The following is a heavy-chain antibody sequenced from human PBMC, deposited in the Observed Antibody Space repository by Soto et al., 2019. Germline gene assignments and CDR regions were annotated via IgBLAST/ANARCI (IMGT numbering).Heavy chain of an antibody. Sequence: EVQLVESGGGLVKPGGSLRLSCAASGFTFSNAWMNWVRQAPGKGLEWVGRIKSKADGDATDYAAPVKDRFTISRDDSKNTLYLQMNSLKTEDTAVYYCTPLTMILVHFDYWGQGALVTVAS. J-gene: IGHJ4*02. V-gene: IGHV3-15*07. D-gene: IGHD3-22*01. CDR1: GFTFSNAW. CDR2: IKSKADGDAT. CDR3: TPLTMILVHFDY.